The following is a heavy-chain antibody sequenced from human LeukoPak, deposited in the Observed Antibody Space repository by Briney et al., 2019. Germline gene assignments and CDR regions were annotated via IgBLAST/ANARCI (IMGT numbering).Heavy chain of an antibody. D-gene: IGHD6-19*01. CDR3: ARVLRRQWLDSYYYYYYMDV. V-gene: IGHV4-39*07. CDR1: GDSISSSSYS. CDR2: IYYSGST. Sequence: SETLSLTCTVSGDSISSSSYSWGWIRQPPGKGLEWIGSIYYSGSTNYNPSLKSRVTISVDTSKNQFSLKLSSVTAADTAVYYCARVLRRQWLDSYYYYYYMDVWGKGTTVTISS. J-gene: IGHJ6*03.